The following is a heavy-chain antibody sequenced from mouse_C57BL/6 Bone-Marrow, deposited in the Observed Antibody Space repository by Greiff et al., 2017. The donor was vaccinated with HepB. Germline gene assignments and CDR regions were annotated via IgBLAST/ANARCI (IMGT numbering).Heavy chain of an antibody. CDR3: FIYYYGSSSIDGAMDH. Sequence: EVQLQQSGAELVRPGASVKLSCTASGFNIKDDYMHWVKQRPEQGLEWIGWIDPENGDTEYASKFQGKATITADTSSNTAYLQLSSLTSEDTAVYYCFIYYYGSSSIDGAMDHWGQGTSVTVSS. CDR1: GFNIKDDY. V-gene: IGHV14-4*01. D-gene: IGHD1-1*01. CDR2: IDPENGDT. J-gene: IGHJ4*01.